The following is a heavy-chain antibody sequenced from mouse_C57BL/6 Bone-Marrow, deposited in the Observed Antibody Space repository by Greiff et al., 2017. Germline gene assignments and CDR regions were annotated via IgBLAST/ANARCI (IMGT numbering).Heavy chain of an antibody. Sequence: VQLQQSGAELVRPGASVKLSCTASGFNIKDDYMHWVKQRPEQGLEWIGWIDPENGDTEYASKFQGKATITADTSAYTAYLQLSSLTSEDTAVYYCTHYYYGSYYFDYWGQGTTLTVSS. CDR3: THYYYGSYYFDY. V-gene: IGHV14-4*01. D-gene: IGHD1-1*01. J-gene: IGHJ2*01. CDR2: IDPENGDT. CDR1: GFNIKDDY.